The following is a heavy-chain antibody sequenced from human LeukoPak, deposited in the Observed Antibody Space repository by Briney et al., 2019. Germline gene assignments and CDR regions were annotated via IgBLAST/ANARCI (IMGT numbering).Heavy chain of an antibody. CDR1: GGSFSGYY. D-gene: IGHD3-10*01. CDR2: INHSGST. V-gene: IGHV4-34*01. Sequence: SETLSLTCAVYGGSFSGYYWSWIRQPPGKGLEWIGEINHSGSTNYNPSLKSRVTISADTSKNQFSLKLSSVTAADTAVYYCARRRPYYYGSGSYGGVMDVWGKGTTVAISS. J-gene: IGHJ6*04. CDR3: ARRRPYYYGSGSYGGVMDV.